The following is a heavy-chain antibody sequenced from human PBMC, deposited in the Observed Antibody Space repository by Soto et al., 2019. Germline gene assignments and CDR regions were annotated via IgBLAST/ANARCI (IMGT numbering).Heavy chain of an antibody. J-gene: IGHJ6*02. Sequence: GSGPTLVNPTQTLTLTCTFSGFSLSTSGMCVSWIRQPPGKALEWLALIDWDDDKYYSTSLKTRLTISKDTSKNQVVLTMTNMDPVDTATYYCARTPGYGDSYYYYYGMDVWGQGTTVTVYS. CDR2: IDWDDDK. CDR1: GFSLSTSGMC. D-gene: IGHD4-17*01. V-gene: IGHV2-70*01. CDR3: ARTPGYGDSYYYYYGMDV.